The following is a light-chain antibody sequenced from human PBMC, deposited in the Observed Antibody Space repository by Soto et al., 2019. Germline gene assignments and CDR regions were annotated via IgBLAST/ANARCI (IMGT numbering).Light chain of an antibody. CDR2: GAS. V-gene: IGKV3-15*01. J-gene: IGKJ2*01. CDR3: QQYNNWPYT. CDR1: QSVSSN. Sequence: EIVMTQSPATLSVSPGERATLSCRASQSVSSNLAWYQQKPGQAPRLLIYGASTRPTGIPAGFSGSGSGTEFTLTISSLQSEDFTAYYCQQYNNWPYTFGQGTKMEIK.